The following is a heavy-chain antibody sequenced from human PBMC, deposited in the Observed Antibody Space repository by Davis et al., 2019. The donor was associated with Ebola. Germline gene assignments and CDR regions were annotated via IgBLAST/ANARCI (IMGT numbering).Heavy chain of an antibody. Sequence: GESLKISCAASGFTFSSNYMSWVRQAPGKGLVWVSRINRDESGTTYADSVKGRFTISRDNAKNMLYLQMDSLRAEDTAVYYCARGGWDYWGQGTPVTVSS. CDR2: INRDESGT. J-gene: IGHJ4*02. V-gene: IGHV3-74*01. CDR3: ARGGWDY. CDR1: GFTFSSNY.